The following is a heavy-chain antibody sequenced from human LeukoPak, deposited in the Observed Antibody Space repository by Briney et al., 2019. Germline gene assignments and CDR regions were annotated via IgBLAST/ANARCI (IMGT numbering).Heavy chain of an antibody. D-gene: IGHD1-26*01. J-gene: IGHJ4*02. CDR3: AKDVGKWESLHFFDY. CDR1: GFTFSSYW. Sequence: GGSLRLSCAASGFTFSSYWMHWVRQAPGKGLVWVSRINTDGSITYYADSVNGRFTISSDNAKNTLYLQMNSLRGDDTAVYYCAKDVGKWESLHFFDYWGQGTLVTVSS. V-gene: IGHV3-74*01. CDR2: INTDGSIT.